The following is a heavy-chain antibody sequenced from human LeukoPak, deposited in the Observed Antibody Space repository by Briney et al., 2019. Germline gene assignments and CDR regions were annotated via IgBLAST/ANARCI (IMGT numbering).Heavy chain of an antibody. J-gene: IGHJ4*02. CDR3: ARHKWELDY. CDR2: ISYSGST. V-gene: IGHV4-59*01. D-gene: IGHD1-26*01. Sequence: RPSETLSLTCTVSGGSINSYYWSWIRQPPGKGLEWIGYISYSGSTNYNPSLKSRVTISIDTSKNQFSLKLSSVTAADTAVYYCARHKWELDYWGQGTLVTVSS. CDR1: GGSINSYY.